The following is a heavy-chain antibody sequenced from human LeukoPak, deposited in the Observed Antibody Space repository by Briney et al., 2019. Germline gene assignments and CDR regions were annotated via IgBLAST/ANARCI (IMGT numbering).Heavy chain of an antibody. V-gene: IGHV4-38-2*02. Sequence: SETLSLTCTVSGYSISSGYYWDWIRQPPGKGLEWIGSIYHSGSTYYNPSLESRVTISIDTSENQFSLKLSSVTAADTAVYYCARDIGPDYDFWSASSKWFDPWGQGTLVTVSS. D-gene: IGHD3-3*01. J-gene: IGHJ5*02. CDR2: IYHSGST. CDR3: ARDIGPDYDFWSASSKWFDP. CDR1: GYSISSGYY.